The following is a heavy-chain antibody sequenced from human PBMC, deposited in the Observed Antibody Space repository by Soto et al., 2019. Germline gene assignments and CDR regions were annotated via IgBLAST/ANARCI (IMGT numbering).Heavy chain of an antibody. CDR2: INPNSGGT. CDR3: APINWNYFSGMDV. J-gene: IGHJ6*02. Sequence: ASVKVSCKASGYTFTAYYIHWVRQAPGRGLEWMGWINPNSGGTDYAQKFQGRVAMTRDTSISTAYMELSSLRSDDTAVYYCAPINWNYFSGMDVWGQGNTVTVSS. V-gene: IGHV1-2*02. CDR1: GYTFTAYY. D-gene: IGHD1-20*01.